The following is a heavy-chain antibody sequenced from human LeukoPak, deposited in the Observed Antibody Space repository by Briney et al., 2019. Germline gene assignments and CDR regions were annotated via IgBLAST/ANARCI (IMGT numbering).Heavy chain of an antibody. CDR2: IYYSGST. D-gene: IGHD6-13*01. CDR1: VGSISSYY. Sequence: SETLSLTCTLSVGSISSYYWSCIRQPPRKGLEWICYIYYSGSTNYNPSLKSRVTISVDTSKSQFSLKLSSVTAADTAVYYCARGGYSSSWYYPFDYWGQGTLVTVSS. CDR3: ARGGYSSSWYYPFDY. J-gene: IGHJ4*02. V-gene: IGHV4-59*01.